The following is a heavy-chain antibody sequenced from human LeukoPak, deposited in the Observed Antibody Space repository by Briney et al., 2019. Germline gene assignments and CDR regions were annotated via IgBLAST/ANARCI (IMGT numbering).Heavy chain of an antibody. D-gene: IGHD3-3*01. J-gene: IGHJ6*02. Sequence: ASVKVSCKTSGYTFSNYGISWVRQAPGQGLEWMGWITAYNGNRLYAQRFQGRITLITDTSTSTAYMELRSLRSDDTAVYYCARDHPTSILEWLSYYYYGMDVWGQGTTVTVSS. CDR3: ARDHPTSILEWLSYYYYGMDV. V-gene: IGHV1-18*01. CDR1: GYTFSNYG. CDR2: ITAYNGNR.